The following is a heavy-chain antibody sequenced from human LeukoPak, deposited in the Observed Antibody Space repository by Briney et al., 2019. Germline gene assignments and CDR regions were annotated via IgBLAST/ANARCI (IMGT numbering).Heavy chain of an antibody. CDR3: AKRGVVIRVILVGFHKEAYYFDS. D-gene: IGHD3-22*01. CDR2: ISGSGGSP. Sequence: GGSLRLSCAASGITLSNYGMSWVRQAPGKGLEWVAGISGSGGSPNYADSVKGRFTISRDNAKNTLYLQMNSLRAEDTAVYFCAKRGVVIRVILVGFHKEAYYFDSWGQGALVTVSS. CDR1: GITLSNYG. V-gene: IGHV3-23*01. J-gene: IGHJ4*02.